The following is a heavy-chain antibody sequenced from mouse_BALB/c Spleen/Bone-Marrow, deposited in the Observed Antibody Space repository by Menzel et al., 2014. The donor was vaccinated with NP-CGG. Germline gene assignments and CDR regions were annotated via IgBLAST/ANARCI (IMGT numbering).Heavy chain of an antibody. CDR1: GLNIKDTY. J-gene: IGHJ4*01. CDR3: ARWEYYAMDY. CDR2: IDPANGNT. Sequence: VQLQQSGAELVKPGASVKLSCTASGLNIKDTYMHWAKQRPEQGLEWIGRIDPANGNTKYDPKFQGKATIAADTSSNTAYLQLSSLTSEDTAVYYCARWEYYAMDYWGQGTSVTVSS. D-gene: IGHD4-1*01. V-gene: IGHV14-3*02.